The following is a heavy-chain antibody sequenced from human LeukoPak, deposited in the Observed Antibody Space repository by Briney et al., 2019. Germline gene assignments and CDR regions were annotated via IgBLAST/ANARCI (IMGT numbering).Heavy chain of an antibody. Sequence: GGSLRLSCAASGFTFSSHWMSWVRQAPGKGLEWVANINQDGTSEKYVDSVKGRFTISRDNAKSSLDLQMNSVRAEDTALYYCSRTDPYNNGWFAYWGQGPLVTVSS. CDR1: GFTFSSHW. CDR2: INQDGTSE. V-gene: IGHV3-7*01. CDR3: SRTDPYNNGWFAY. J-gene: IGHJ4*02. D-gene: IGHD6-19*01.